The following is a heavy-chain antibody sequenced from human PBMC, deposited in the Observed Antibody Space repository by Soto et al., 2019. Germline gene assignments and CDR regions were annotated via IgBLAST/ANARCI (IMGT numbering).Heavy chain of an antibody. J-gene: IGHJ6*02. D-gene: IGHD2-21*01. CDR1: GFTFSNYE. V-gene: IGHV3-13*01. CDR3: AGRRQVINDYYGLAD. Sequence: EVQLVESGGGLVQPGGSLRLSCAASGFTFSNYEMHWVRQVTGKGLEWVSGIGTAGDTKYVGSVKGRFTISRDNANNSLYLQMNSLRAEDTAVYYCAGRRQVINDYYGLADWGQGTTVIVSS. CDR2: IGTAGDT.